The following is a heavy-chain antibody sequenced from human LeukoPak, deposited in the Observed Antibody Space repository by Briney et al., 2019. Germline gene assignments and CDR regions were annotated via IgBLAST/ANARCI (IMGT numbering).Heavy chain of an antibody. Sequence: GGSLTLPCAVSGFTFSSYWMHWLRQAPGKGLVWLARINSDGSSTCYADSVQGRLTISRDSAKNTLYLQMNRLRAEDTAVYYCARETYYDSSEAFDIWGQGTMVTVSS. CDR2: INSDGSST. D-gene: IGHD3-22*01. V-gene: IGHV3-74*01. J-gene: IGHJ3*02. CDR1: GFTFSSYW. CDR3: ARETYYDSSEAFDI.